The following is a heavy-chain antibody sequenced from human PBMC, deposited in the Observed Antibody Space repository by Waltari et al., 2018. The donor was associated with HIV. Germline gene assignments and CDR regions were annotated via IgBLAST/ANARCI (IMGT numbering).Heavy chain of an antibody. D-gene: IGHD4-17*01. J-gene: IGHJ3*02. Sequence: EVQLLESGGGLVQPGGSLRLSCAASGFTFSSYAMSWVRQAPGKGLEWVSAISGSGGSTYYANAVKGRFTISRDNSKNTLYLQMNSLRAEDTAVYYCARTLTTVTTPGAFDIWGQGTMVTVSS. V-gene: IGHV3-23*01. CDR2: ISGSGGST. CDR1: GFTFSSYA. CDR3: ARTLTTVTTPGAFDI.